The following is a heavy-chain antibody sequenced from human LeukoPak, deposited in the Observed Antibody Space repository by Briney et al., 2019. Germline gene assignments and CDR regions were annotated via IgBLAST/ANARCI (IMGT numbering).Heavy chain of an antibody. J-gene: IGHJ4*02. D-gene: IGHD2/OR15-2a*01. CDR3: ARGLSVLSDDY. CDR2: IKQDGSEK. CDR1: GFTFSSYS. Sequence: GGSLRLSCAASGFTFSSYSMNWVRQAPGKGLEWVANIKQDGSEKYYVDSVKGRFTISRDNAKNSLYLQMNSLRAEDTAVYYCARGLSVLSDDYWGQGTLVTVSS. V-gene: IGHV3-7*01.